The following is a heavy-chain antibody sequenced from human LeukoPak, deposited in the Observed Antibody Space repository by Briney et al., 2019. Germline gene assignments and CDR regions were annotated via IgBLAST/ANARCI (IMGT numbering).Heavy chain of an antibody. J-gene: IGHJ6*02. D-gene: IGHD4-17*01. V-gene: IGHV4-39*01. Sequence: SSETLSLTCTVSGGSISSSSYYWGWIRQPPGKGLEWIGSIDYSGSTYYNPSLKSRVTISVDTSKNQFSLKLSSVAAADTAVYYCARQGTVTTYYYYYYGMDVWGQGTTVTVSS. CDR2: IDYSGST. CDR1: GGSISSSSYY. CDR3: ARQGTVTTYYYYYYGMDV.